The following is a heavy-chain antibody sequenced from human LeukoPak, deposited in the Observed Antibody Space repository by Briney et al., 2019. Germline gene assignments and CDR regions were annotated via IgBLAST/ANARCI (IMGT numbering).Heavy chain of an antibody. Sequence: PSETLSLTCTVSGYSISSGDYWGWIQQPPGKGLEWIGSIYHSGSTYYNPSLKSRVTISVDTSKNQFSLKLSSVTAADTAVYYCARHAGDYDFWSDPGSFDYWGQGTLVTVSS. J-gene: IGHJ4*02. CDR3: ARHAGDYDFWSDPGSFDY. V-gene: IGHV4-38-2*02. CDR2: IYHSGST. CDR1: GYSISSGDY. D-gene: IGHD3-3*01.